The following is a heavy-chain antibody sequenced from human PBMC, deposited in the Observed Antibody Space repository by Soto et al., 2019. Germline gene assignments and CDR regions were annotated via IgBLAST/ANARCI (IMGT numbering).Heavy chain of an antibody. Sequence: QVQLQESGPGLVKPSQTLSLTCTVSGVSISSGGFYWSWIRQQSGKGLEWIGYIYYGGSIYYSPSLKSRVTLSVDTSKNQFSLNLSSVTAADTAVYYWARGGSSGWYGWFDPWGQGTLVTVSS. J-gene: IGHJ5*02. CDR2: IYYGGSI. D-gene: IGHD6-19*01. V-gene: IGHV4-31*03. CDR1: GVSISSGGFY. CDR3: ARGGSSGWYGWFDP.